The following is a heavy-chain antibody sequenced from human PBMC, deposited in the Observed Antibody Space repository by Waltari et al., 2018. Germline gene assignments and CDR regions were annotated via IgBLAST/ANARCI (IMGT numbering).Heavy chain of an antibody. CDR3: AREAATFFDY. V-gene: IGHV6-1*01. Sequence: QVQLQQSGPGLVKPSQTLSLTCAIPVDSVSSNSAAWNWCRQSPSRGLEWLGRTYYRSKWYNDYGVAVKSRITISPDTSKNQFSLQLNYVTPEETAVYYCAREAATFFDYWGQGTLVTVSS. J-gene: IGHJ4*02. D-gene: IGHD6-25*01. CDR1: VDSVSSNSAA. CDR2: TYYRSKWYN.